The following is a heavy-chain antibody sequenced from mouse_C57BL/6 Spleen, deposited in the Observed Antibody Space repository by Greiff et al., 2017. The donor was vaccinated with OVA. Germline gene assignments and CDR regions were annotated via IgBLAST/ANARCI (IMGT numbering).Heavy chain of an antibody. CDR1: GYTFTDYE. J-gene: IGHJ4*01. CDR3: TRGKDYEMDY. CDR2: IDPETGGT. Sequence: QVQLQPSGAELVRPGASVTLSCKASGYTFTDYEMHWVKQTPVHGLDWIGAIDPETGGTAYNQKFTGKAILPADKSSSTAYMELRSLTSEDSAVYYCTRGKDYEMDYWGQGTSVTVSS. V-gene: IGHV1-15*01.